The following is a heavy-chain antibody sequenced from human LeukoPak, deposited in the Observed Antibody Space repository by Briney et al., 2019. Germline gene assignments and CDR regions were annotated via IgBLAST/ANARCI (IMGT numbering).Heavy chain of an antibody. V-gene: IGHV3-30*02. Sequence: RPGGSLRLSCAASGFTFSSYGMHWVRQAPGKGLEWVAFIRYDGSNKYYADSVKGRFTISRDNAKNSLYLQMNSLRAEDTAVYYCAREQAAAGPRRGWFDPWGQGTLVTVSS. D-gene: IGHD6-13*01. J-gene: IGHJ5*02. CDR1: GFTFSSYG. CDR3: AREQAAAGPRRGWFDP. CDR2: IRYDGSNK.